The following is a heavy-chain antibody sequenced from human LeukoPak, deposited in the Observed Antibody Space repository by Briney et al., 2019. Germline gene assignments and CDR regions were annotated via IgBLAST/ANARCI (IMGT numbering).Heavy chain of an antibody. CDR2: LNPNSGGT. D-gene: IGHD6-13*01. J-gene: IGHJ4*02. V-gene: IGHV1-2*02. CDR1: GYTFTGYY. Sequence: ASVKVSCKASGYTFTGYYMRWVRQAPGQGLEWMGWLNPNSGGTNYAQKFQGRVTMTRDTSISTAYMELSRLRSDDTAVYYCARDPNPTRSWNLDHWGQGTLVTVSS. CDR3: ARDPNPTRSWNLDH.